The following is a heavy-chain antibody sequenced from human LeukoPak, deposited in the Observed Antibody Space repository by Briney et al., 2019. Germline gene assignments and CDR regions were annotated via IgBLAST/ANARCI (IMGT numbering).Heavy chain of an antibody. CDR1: AFTLSDYN. CDR2: ISSSGSTI. D-gene: IGHD3-10*02. V-gene: IGHV3-11*04. Sequence: TPGGSLRLSCAASAFTLSDYNIFWVRQAPGKGLEWVSYISSSGSTIYYADSVKGRFTISRDNAKNSLYLQMNSLRAEDTAVYYCAELGITMIGGVWGKGTTVTISS. J-gene: IGHJ6*04. CDR3: AELGITMIGGV.